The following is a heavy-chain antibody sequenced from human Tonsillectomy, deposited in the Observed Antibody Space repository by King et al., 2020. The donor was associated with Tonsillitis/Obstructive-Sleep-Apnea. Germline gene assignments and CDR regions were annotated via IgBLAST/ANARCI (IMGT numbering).Heavy chain of an antibody. V-gene: IGHV5-51*01. CDR2: IYPGDSDT. D-gene: IGHD2-2*02. J-gene: IGHJ3*02. CDR3: AGRYCSSTSCYSAFDI. Sequence: VQLVESGAEMKKPGESLKISCKGSGYSFTNYWIAWVRQMPGKGLEWMGTIYPGDSDTRYSPSFQGQVTISADKSISSAYLQWSSLKASDTAMYYCAGRYCSSTSCYSAFDIWGQGTMVTVSS. CDR1: GYSFTNYW.